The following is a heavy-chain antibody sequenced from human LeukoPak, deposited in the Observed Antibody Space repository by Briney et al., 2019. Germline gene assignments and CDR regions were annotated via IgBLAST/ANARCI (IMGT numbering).Heavy chain of an antibody. Sequence: PGGSLRLTCAASGFTFSSYAMSWVRQAPGKGLEWVSAISGSGGSTYYADSVKGRFTISRDNSKNTLYLQMNSLRAEDTAVYYCAKLAAKNIAAAGKDWGQGTLVTVSS. CDR2: ISGSGGST. V-gene: IGHV3-23*01. D-gene: IGHD6-13*01. J-gene: IGHJ4*02. CDR3: AKLAAKNIAAAGKD. CDR1: GFTFSSYA.